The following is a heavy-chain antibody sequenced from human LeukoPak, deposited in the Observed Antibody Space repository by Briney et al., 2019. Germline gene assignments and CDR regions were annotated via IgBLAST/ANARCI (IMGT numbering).Heavy chain of an antibody. CDR2: IYDSGST. CDR1: GGSIRSSYYY. V-gene: IGHV4-39*07. CDR3: ASSLYASDAFDI. J-gene: IGHJ3*02. D-gene: IGHD2/OR15-2a*01. Sequence: SETLSLTCTVSGGSIRSSYYYWGWIRQPPGKGLEWIGSIYDSGSTYYNPSLKSRVTISVDTSKNQFSLKLGSVTAADTAVYYCASSLYASDAFDIWGQGTMVTVSS.